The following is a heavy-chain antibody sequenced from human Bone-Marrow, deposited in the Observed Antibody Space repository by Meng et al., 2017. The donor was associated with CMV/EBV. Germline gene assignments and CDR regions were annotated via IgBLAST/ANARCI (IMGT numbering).Heavy chain of an antibody. V-gene: IGHV1-46*01. CDR2: VNPSGGTT. CDR1: GGTFSSYA. J-gene: IGHJ4*02. Sequence: ASVKVSCKASGGTFSSYAISWVRQAPGQGLEWMGIVNPSGGTTSYAQKFQGRVTMTRDTSTSTVYMELSSLRSEDTAVYYCAREVNIATYSLRFMGYWGQGTLVTVSS. CDR3: AREVNIATYSLRFMGY. D-gene: IGHD4-11*01.